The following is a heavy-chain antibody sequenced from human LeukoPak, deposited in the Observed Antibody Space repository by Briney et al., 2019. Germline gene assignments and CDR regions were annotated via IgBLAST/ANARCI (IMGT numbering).Heavy chain of an antibody. Sequence: ASVKVSCKTSGYTFTSYGISWVRQAPGQGLEWMGWINPNSGGTNYAQKFQGRVTMTRDTSISTAYMELSRPRSDDTAVYYCARGPHYYGSGTLPYFGYWGQGTLVTVSS. J-gene: IGHJ4*02. CDR2: INPNSGGT. CDR1: GYTFTSYG. D-gene: IGHD3-10*01. V-gene: IGHV1-2*02. CDR3: ARGPHYYGSGTLPYFGY.